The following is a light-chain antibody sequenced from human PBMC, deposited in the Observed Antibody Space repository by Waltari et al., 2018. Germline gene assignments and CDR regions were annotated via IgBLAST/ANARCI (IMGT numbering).Light chain of an antibody. Sequence: QSVLTQPPSASGTPGQRVTISCSGSYSNIGRNAVNWYQQPPEAAPKLLIYIDNQRPSGVPDRFSGSKSGTSASLAISGLQSEDEAVYHCATWDDSLNAWVFGGGTKVTVL. J-gene: IGLJ3*02. V-gene: IGLV1-44*01. CDR1: YSNIGRNA. CDR3: ATWDDSLNAWV. CDR2: IDN.